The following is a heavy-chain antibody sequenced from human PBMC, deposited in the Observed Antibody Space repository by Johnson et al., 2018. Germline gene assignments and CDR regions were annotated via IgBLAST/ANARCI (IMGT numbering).Heavy chain of an antibody. Sequence: VQLVESGGGLVKPGGSLGLSCAASGFTFSSYSMNWVRQAPGKGLEWVSYISSSSSTIYYADSVKGRFTISRDNAQNSLYLQMNSLRDEDTAVCYCARCPMVRGVDTPDYYYYGMDVWGQGTTVTVSS. J-gene: IGHJ6*02. D-gene: IGHD3-10*01. V-gene: IGHV3-48*02. CDR2: ISSSSSTI. CDR3: ARCPMVRGVDTPDYYYYGMDV. CDR1: GFTFSSYS.